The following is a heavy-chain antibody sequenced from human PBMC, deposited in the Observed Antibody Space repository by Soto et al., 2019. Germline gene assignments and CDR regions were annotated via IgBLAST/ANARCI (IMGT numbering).Heavy chain of an antibody. CDR2: ITSSSDTI. V-gene: IGHV3-48*02. CDR1: GFTFSSFH. Sequence: PGGSLRLSCAASGFTFSSFHMNWVRQAPGRGLEWVAYITSSSDTIYYSDSVKGRFTISRDNGKNSLFLQMNSLRDEDTAVYYCARVVVVIPPGYYYAMDVWAQGTTVPVS. CDR3: ARVVVVIPPGYYYAMDV. D-gene: IGHD3-22*01. J-gene: IGHJ6*02.